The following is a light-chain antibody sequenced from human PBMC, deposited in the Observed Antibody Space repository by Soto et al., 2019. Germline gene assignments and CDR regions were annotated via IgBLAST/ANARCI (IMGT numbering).Light chain of an antibody. J-gene: IGLJ2*01. Sequence: QSALTQPASVSGSPGQSITISCTGTSSDVGGYNYVSWYQLHPGKAPKLMIYEVSNRPSGVSNRFFGSKSGNTASLTISGLQAEDEADYYCSSYTSSSTLEIGGGTKLTVL. CDR2: EVS. CDR1: SSDVGGYNY. V-gene: IGLV2-14*01. CDR3: SSYTSSSTLE.